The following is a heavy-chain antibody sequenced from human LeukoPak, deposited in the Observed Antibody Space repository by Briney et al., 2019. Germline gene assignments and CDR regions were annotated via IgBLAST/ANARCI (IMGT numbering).Heavy chain of an antibody. Sequence: SETLSLTYTVSGGSISSYFWSWIRQPPGKGLEWIGYIYYSGSTNYNPSLKSRVTTSVDTSKNQYSLKLSSVTAADTAVYYCARIDRAVAGTIDYWGRGTLVTVSS. J-gene: IGHJ4*02. CDR3: ARIDRAVAGTIDY. D-gene: IGHD6-19*01. CDR1: GGSISSYF. V-gene: IGHV4-59*08. CDR2: IYYSGST.